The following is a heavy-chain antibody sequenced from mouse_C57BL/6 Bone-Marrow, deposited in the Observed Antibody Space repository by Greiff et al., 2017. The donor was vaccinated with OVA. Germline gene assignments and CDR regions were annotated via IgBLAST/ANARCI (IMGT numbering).Heavy chain of an antibody. J-gene: IGHJ2*01. CDR1: GYTFTSYW. CDR2: IDPSDSYT. D-gene: IGHD2-9*01. V-gene: IGHV1-50*01. Sequence: VQLQQPGAELVKPGASVKLSCKASGYTFTSYWMQWVKQRPGQGLEWIGEIDPSDSYTNYNQKFKGKATLTVDTSSSTAYMQLSSLTSEDSAVYYCARSSYYGYDGDYWGQGTTLTVSS. CDR3: ARSSYYGYDGDY.